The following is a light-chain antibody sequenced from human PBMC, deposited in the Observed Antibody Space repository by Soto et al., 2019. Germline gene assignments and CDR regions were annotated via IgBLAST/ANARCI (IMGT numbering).Light chain of an antibody. V-gene: IGLV1-40*01. CDR1: SSNIGADYD. CDR3: QSYDSSLSGSL. CDR2: GNS. J-gene: IGLJ2*01. Sequence: QSVLTQPPSVSGAPGQSVTISCTGSSSNIGADYDVHWYQQLPGTAPKLLIYGNSNRPSGVPDRFSGSKSGTSASLAITGLQPEDEADYYCQSYDSSLSGSLFGGGTKVTVL.